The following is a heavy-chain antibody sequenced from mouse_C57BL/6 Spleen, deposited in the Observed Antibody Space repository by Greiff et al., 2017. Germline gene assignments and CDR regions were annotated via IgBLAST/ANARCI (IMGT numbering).Heavy chain of an antibody. D-gene: IGHD3-2*02. CDR2: IDPETGGT. V-gene: IGHV1-15*01. J-gene: IGHJ2*01. CDR1: GYTFTDYE. CDR3: TRRGSSGYIGY. Sequence: QVQLKESGAELVRPGASVTLSCKASGYTFTDYEMHWVKQTPVHGLEWIGAIDPETGGTAYNQKFKGKAILTADKSSSTAYMELRSLTSEDSAVYYCTRRGSSGYIGYRGQGATLTVSS.